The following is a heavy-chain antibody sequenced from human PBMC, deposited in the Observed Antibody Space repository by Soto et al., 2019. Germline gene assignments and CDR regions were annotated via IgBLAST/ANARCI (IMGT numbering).Heavy chain of an antibody. CDR2: ISPHSGGP. D-gene: IGHD7-27*01. V-gene: IGHV1-2*02. Sequence: GASVKVSCKASGYTFTGYYIHWVRQAPGQGLEWMGSISPHSGGPNYAQRFQGRVTMTRDTSMTTVYMEMSGLTSADTAVYYCAREEQTGANYYLDYWGQGTLVTVSS. J-gene: IGHJ4*02. CDR3: AREEQTGANYYLDY. CDR1: GYTFTGYY.